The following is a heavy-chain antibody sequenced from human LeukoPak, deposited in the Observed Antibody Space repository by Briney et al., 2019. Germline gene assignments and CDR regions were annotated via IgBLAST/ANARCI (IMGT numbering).Heavy chain of an antibody. V-gene: IGHV3-74*01. CDR2: IDEFGSVT. D-gene: IGHD3-10*02. J-gene: IGHJ4*02. Sequence: PGGSLRLSCAASGFTFSSYLMHWVRQVPGKGLAWVSRIDEFGSVTNSADSVQGRFSISRDNAKNALYLQMNSLRAEDTAVYYCVRDMFGGRDYWGQGTLVTVSS. CDR1: GFTFSSYL. CDR3: VRDMFGGRDY.